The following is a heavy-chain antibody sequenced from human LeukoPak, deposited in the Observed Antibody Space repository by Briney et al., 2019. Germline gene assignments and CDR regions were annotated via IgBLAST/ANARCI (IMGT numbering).Heavy chain of an antibody. D-gene: IGHD2-8*01. Sequence: GGSLRLSCTASGFTFGDYAMSWFRQAPGKGLEWVGFIRSKAYGGTTEYAASVKGRFTISRDDSKSIAYLQMNSLKTEDTAVYYCTTFPGLGYCTNGVCALDPWGQGTLVTVSS. J-gene: IGHJ5*02. CDR3: TTFPGLGYCTNGVCALDP. CDR1: GFTFGDYA. V-gene: IGHV3-49*03. CDR2: IRSKAYGGTT.